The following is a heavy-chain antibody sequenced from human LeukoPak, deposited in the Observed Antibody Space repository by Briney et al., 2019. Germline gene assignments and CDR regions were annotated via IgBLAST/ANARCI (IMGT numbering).Heavy chain of an antibody. Sequence: SETLSLTCTVSGGSISSYYWSWIRQPPGKGLEWIGYIYYSGSTYFNPSLKSRVTMSVDTSKNQFSLKLTSVTAADTAVYYCARQTGSGLFILPGGQGTLVTVSS. CDR2: IYYSGST. J-gene: IGHJ4*02. D-gene: IGHD3/OR15-3a*01. V-gene: IGHV4-59*04. CDR1: GGSISSYY. CDR3: ARQTGSGLFILP.